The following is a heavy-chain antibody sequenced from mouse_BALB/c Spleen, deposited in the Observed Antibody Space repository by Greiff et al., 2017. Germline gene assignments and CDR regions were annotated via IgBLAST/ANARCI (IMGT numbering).Heavy chain of an antibody. J-gene: IGHJ4*01. V-gene: IGHV5-6-4*01. Sequence: DVKLVESGGGLVKPGGSLKLSCAASGFTFSSYTMSWVRQTPEKRLEWVATISSGGSYTYYPDSVKGRFTISRDNAKNTLYLQMSSLKSEDTAMYYCTREGGTQYYYAMDYWGQGTSVTVAS. CDR1: GFTFSSYT. CDR2: ISSGGSYT. CDR3: TREGGTQYYYAMDY. D-gene: IGHD1-1*02.